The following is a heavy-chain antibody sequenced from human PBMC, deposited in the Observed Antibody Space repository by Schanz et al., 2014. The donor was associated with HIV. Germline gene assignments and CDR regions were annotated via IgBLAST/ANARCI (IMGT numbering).Heavy chain of an antibody. J-gene: IGHJ3*01. V-gene: IGHV3-74*02. D-gene: IGHD6-13*01. Sequence: VQLVESGGGVVQPGRSLRLSCVASGFTFGTKWMYWVRQGPGNGLAWVSYITPDGSVTYADSVKGRFTTSRDSSKNMLFLQMNSLRVEDTAVYYCRVFMYSFDVWGQGTMVTVST. CDR1: GFTFGTKW. CDR2: ITPDGSVT. CDR3: RVFMYSFDV.